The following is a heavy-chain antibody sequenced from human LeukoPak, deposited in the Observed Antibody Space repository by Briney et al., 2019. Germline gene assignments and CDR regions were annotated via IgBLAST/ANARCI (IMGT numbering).Heavy chain of an antibody. Sequence: SETLSLTCTVSGGSISSGGYYWGWIRQPPGKGLEWIGSIYYSGITYYNPSLKSRVTISVDTSKNQFSLKLSSVTAADTAVYYCARPYDSSGYYYFDYWGQGTLVTVSS. D-gene: IGHD3-22*01. CDR1: GGSISSGGYY. CDR2: IYYSGIT. CDR3: ARPYDSSGYYYFDY. J-gene: IGHJ4*02. V-gene: IGHV4-39*01.